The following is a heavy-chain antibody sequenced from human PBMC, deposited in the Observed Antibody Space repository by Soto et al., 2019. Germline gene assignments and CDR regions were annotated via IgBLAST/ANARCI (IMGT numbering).Heavy chain of an antibody. CDR3: AHIVVAGLGYYFDY. V-gene: IGHV2-5*02. D-gene: IGHD6-19*01. CDR2: IYWDDDK. J-gene: IGHJ4*02. CDR1: GFSLNSTRMA. Sequence: QITLKESGPPLVKPTQTLTLTCTFSGFSLNSTRMAVGWIRQPPGKALEWLALIYWDDDKRYSPFLKSRLTITKDTSKNQVVLTMSNMDPVDTARYYCAHIVVAGLGYYFDYWGQGTLVTVSS.